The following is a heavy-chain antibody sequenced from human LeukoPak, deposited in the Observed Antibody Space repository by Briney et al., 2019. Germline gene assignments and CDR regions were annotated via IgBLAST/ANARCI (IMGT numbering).Heavy chain of an antibody. J-gene: IGHJ6*02. V-gene: IGHV4-59*01. CDR3: ARVDHYYGMDV. D-gene: IGHD3/OR15-3a*01. Sequence: SSETLSLTCSVSGGSISSNYWSWIRQPPGKGLEWIGYIYHSGSTNYNPSLKSRVTISVDTSKNQFSLKLSSVTAADTAVYYCARVDHYYGMDVWGQGTTVTVSS. CDR2: IYHSGST. CDR1: GGSISSNY.